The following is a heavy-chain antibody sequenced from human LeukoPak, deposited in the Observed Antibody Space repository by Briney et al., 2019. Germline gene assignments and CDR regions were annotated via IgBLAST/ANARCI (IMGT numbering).Heavy chain of an antibody. J-gene: IGHJ4*02. Sequence: GGSLRLSCAASGFTFSSYSMNWVRQAPGEGLEWVSYISSSSNNIYYADSVKGRFTISRDNAKNSLYLQMNSLRVEDTAVYYCARENRARGVISTFDYWGQGTLVTVSS. CDR3: ARENRARGVISTFDY. CDR1: GFTFSSYS. CDR2: ISSSSNNI. V-gene: IGHV3-48*04. D-gene: IGHD3-10*01.